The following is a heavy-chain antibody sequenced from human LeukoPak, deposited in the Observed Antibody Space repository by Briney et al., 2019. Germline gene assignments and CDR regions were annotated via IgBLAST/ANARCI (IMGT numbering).Heavy chain of an antibody. V-gene: IGHV1-69*05. CDR2: IIPIFGTA. J-gene: IGHJ5*02. CDR3: ARVVLGYCSSTSCYTAPFDP. CDR1: GGTFSSYA. D-gene: IGHD2-2*02. Sequence: ASVKVSCKASGGTFSSYAISWVRQAPGQGLEWMGGIIPIFGTANYAQKFQGRVTITTDESTSTAYMELSSLRSEDTAVYYCARVVLGYCSSTSCYTAPFDPWGQGTQVTVSS.